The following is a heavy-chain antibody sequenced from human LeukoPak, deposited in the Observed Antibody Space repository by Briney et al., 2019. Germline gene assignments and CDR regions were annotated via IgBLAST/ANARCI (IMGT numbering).Heavy chain of an antibody. D-gene: IGHD5-18*01. CDR1: GFTFNNYW. J-gene: IGHJ5*02. CDR3: ARDIPGGASFLDQ. CDR2: IHESGSYQ. Sequence: GGSLGLSCAASGFTFNNYWMTWVRQAPGKGLEWVAHIHESGSYQNYVDSVRGRFTVSRDNTKRVLYLQMDSLRAEDTAVYYCARDIPGGASFLDQWGQGTLVTVSS. V-gene: IGHV3-7*01.